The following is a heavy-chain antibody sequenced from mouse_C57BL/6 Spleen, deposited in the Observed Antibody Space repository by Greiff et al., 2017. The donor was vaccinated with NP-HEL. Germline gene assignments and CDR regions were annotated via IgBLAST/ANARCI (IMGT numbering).Heavy chain of an antibody. CDR2: IWSGGST. J-gene: IGHJ4*01. Sequence: QVHVKQSGPGLVQPSQSLSITCTVSGFSLTSYGVHWVRQSPGKGLEWLGVIWSGGSTDYNAAFISRLSISKDNCKSQVFFKMNSLQADDTAIYYCARTSNYAYDDAMDYWGQVTSVTVSS. CDR3: ARTSNYAYDDAMDY. CDR1: GFSLTSYG. D-gene: IGHD2-2*01. V-gene: IGHV2-2*01.